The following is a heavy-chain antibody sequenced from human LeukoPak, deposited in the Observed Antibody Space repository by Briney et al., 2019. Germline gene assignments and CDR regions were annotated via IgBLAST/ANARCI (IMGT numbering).Heavy chain of an antibody. CDR3: AKDTDYGDKRGYYGMDV. Sequence: GGSLRRSGAASGFTFSSYGMHWVRQAPGKGREGVAVISYDGSNKYYADSVKGRFTISRDNSKNTLYLQMNSLRAEDTAVYYCAKDTDYGDKRGYYGMDVWGQGTTVTVSS. CDR2: ISYDGSNK. V-gene: IGHV3-30*18. D-gene: IGHD4-17*01. CDR1: GFTFSSYG. J-gene: IGHJ6*02.